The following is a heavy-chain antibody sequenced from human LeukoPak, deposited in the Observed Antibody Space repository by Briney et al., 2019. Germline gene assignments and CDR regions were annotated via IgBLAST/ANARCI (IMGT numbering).Heavy chain of an antibody. CDR2: IYSSGST. Sequence: TGGSLRPSCAASGFTVSSNYMSWVRQAPGKGLEWTSVIYSSGSTSYADSVKGRFTISRDNSKNTLYLQMNSLRAEDTAVYYCARGGGGAWDFFFDYWGQGALVTVSS. D-gene: IGHD3-16*01. CDR3: ARGGGGAWDFFFDY. CDR1: GFTVSSNY. V-gene: IGHV3-53*01. J-gene: IGHJ4*02.